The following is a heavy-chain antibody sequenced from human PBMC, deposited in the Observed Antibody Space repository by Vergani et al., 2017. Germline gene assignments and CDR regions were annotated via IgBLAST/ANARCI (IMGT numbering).Heavy chain of an antibody. CDR3: ARVTDWNYGEGAFDI. J-gene: IGHJ3*02. D-gene: IGHD1-7*01. CDR1: GGSITSGDYS. Sequence: QLHLQESGPGLVKPSETLSLTCTVSGGSITSGDYSWSWNRQPPGKGLEWIGYIYHSGNTYYNPSLKSRVTTSVDRSKNQFSLKLSSVTAADTAVYYCARVTDWNYGEGAFDIWGQGTMVTVSS. V-gene: IGHV4-30-2*01. CDR2: IYHSGNT.